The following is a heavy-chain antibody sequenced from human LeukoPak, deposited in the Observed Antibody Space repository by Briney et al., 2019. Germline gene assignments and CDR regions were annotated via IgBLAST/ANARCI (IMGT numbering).Heavy chain of an antibody. CDR1: GFTFSGSA. V-gene: IGHV3-73*01. CDR3: TSMATISPFDY. CDR2: IRSKANSYAT. D-gene: IGHD5-24*01. Sequence: GGSLRLSRAASGFTFSGSAMHWVRQASGKGLEWVGRIRSKANSYATAYAASVKGRFTISRDDSKNTAYLQMNSLKTEDTAVYYCTSMATISPFDYWGQGTLVTVSS. J-gene: IGHJ4*02.